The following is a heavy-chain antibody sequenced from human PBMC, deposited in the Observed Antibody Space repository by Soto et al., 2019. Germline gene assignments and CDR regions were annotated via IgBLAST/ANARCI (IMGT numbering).Heavy chain of an antibody. J-gene: IGHJ6*02. CDR1: GFTFSDYY. CDR3: ARDGGEGIPAAIGGGYGMDV. CDR2: ISGSNMYT. V-gene: IGHV3-11*06. Sequence: QVQLVESGGGLVKPGGSLRLSCAASGFTFSDYYMSWIRQAPGKGLEWLSYISGSNMYTNYADSVKGRFTISRDNANNALYLQMDSLRVEDTAVYYCARDGGEGIPAAIGGGYGMDVWGQGTTVTVSS. D-gene: IGHD2-2*01.